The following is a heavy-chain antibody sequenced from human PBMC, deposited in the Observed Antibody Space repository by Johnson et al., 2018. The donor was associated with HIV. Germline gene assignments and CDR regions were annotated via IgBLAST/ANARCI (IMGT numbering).Heavy chain of an antibody. Sequence: QVQLVESGGGVVQPGRSLRLSCAASGFTFSNYGMHWARQAPGKRLEWVAFIRYDGNSKYYADSVKGRFSVSRDNSKNTLYLQMNSLRAEDTAVYYCARGGYYDSSGSAFDIWGQGTMVTVSS. V-gene: IGHV3-30*02. J-gene: IGHJ3*02. CDR3: ARGGYYDSSGSAFDI. CDR2: IRYDGNSK. CDR1: GFTFSNYG. D-gene: IGHD3-22*01.